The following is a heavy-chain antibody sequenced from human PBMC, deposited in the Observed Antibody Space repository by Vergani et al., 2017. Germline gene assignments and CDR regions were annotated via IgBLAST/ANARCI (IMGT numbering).Heavy chain of an antibody. CDR3: AGQMTTVTTDWYFDL. V-gene: IGHV4-59*01. CDR2: IYYSGST. Sequence: QVQLQESGPGLVKPSETLSLTCTVSGGSISSYYWSWIRQPPGQGLEWIGYIYYSGSTNYNPSLKSRVTIAVDTSKNQVSLKRSSVTAADTAVYYCAGQMTTVTTDWYFDLWGRGTLVTVSS. J-gene: IGHJ2*01. D-gene: IGHD4-17*01. CDR1: GGSISSYY.